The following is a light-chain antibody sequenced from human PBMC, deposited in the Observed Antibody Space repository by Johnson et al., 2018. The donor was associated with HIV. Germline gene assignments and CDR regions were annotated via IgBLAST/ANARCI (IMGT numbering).Light chain of an antibody. CDR1: SSNIGYHY. J-gene: IGLJ1*01. Sequence: HSVLTQPPSVSAAPGQKVTISCSGSSSNIGYHYVSWYQQLPGTAPKLLIYENNKRPSGIPDRFSGSKSGTSATLGITGLQTGDEADYYCGTWDSSLSAHVFGTGTKVTVL. CDR3: GTWDSSLSAHV. V-gene: IGLV1-51*02. CDR2: ENN.